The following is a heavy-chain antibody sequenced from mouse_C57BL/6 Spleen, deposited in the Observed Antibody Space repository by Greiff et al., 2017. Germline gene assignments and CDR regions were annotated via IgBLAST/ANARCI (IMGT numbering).Heavy chain of an antibody. CDR2: IDPEDGDT. Sequence: DVKLVESGAELVRPGASVKLSCTASGFNIKDYYMHWVKQRPEQGLEWIGRIDPEDGDTEYAPKFQGKATMTADTSSNTAYLQLSSLTSEDTAVYYCTTGAGQATSYFYAMDYWGQRTPVTVSS. CDR1: GFNIKDYY. D-gene: IGHD3-2*02. J-gene: IGHJ4*01. CDR3: TTGAGQATSYFYAMDY. V-gene: IGHV14-1*01.